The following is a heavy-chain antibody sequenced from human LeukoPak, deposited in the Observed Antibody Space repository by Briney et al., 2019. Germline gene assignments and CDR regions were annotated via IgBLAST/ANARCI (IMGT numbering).Heavy chain of an antibody. CDR1: GGTLSSYA. V-gene: IGHV1-69*06. D-gene: IGHD2-15*01. J-gene: IGHJ3*02. CDR2: IIPIFGTA. CDR3: ARDQPVHPGYCSGGSCYSRREEAFDI. Sequence: ASVKVSCKASGGTLSSYAISWVRQAPGQGLEWMGGIIPIFGTANYAQKFQGRVTITADKSTGTAYMELSSLRSEDTAVYYCARDQPVHPGYCSGGSCYSRREEAFDIWGQGTMVTVSS.